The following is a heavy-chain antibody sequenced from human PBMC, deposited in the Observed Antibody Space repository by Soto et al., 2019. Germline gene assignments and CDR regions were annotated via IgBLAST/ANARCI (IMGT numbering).Heavy chain of an antibody. J-gene: IGHJ6*04. CDR2: ISAYNGNT. Sequence: GLERMGWISAYNGNTNYAQKLQGRVTMTTDTSTSTAYMELRSLRSDDTAVYYCARYFLRMIGVVPSAMPLDFLGKGSTVTASP. D-gene: IGHD2-2*01. V-gene: IGHV1-18*01. CDR3: ARYFLRMIGVVPSAMPLDF.